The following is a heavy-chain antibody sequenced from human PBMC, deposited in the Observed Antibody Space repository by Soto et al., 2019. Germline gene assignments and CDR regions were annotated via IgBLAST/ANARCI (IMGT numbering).Heavy chain of an antibody. J-gene: IGHJ4*02. D-gene: IGHD2-2*01. CDR1: GYTFTSYG. Sequence: QVQLVQSGAEVKKPGASVKVSCKASGYTFTSYGISWVRQAPGQGLEWMGWISAYNGNTNYAQKLQGRVTMTTDTYTSTADMEVRSLRSDDTAVYDGARASTSRRHDSWGQGTLVTVSP. CDR3: ARASTSRRHDS. V-gene: IGHV1-18*01. CDR2: ISAYNGNT.